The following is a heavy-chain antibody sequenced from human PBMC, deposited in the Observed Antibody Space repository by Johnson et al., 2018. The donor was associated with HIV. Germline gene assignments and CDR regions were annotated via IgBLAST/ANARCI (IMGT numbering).Heavy chain of an antibody. V-gene: IGHV3-30*14. J-gene: IGHJ3*02. CDR1: GFTFSSYA. CDR3: ARELQLWFSAFDI. Sequence: QVQLVESGGGVVQPWRSLKLSCAASGFTFSSYAMHWVRQAPGKGLEWVAVISYDGSNKYYADSVKGRFTISRDNSKNTLYLQMGSLRAEDMAVYYCARELQLWFSAFDICGQGTMVTVSS. D-gene: IGHD5-18*01. CDR2: ISYDGSNK.